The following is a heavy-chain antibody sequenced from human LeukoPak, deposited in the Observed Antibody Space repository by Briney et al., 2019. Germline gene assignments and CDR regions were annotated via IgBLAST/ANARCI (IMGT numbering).Heavy chain of an antibody. CDR3: AKDGYSGYAGPYYFDY. D-gene: IGHD5-12*01. V-gene: IGHV3-23*01. CDR2: ISGSGGST. Sequence: PGGSLTLSCAASGFTFSSYAMNWVRQAPGKGLEWVSGISGSGGSTYYADSVKGRFTISRDNSKNTLYLQMNSLRAEDTAVYYCAKDGYSGYAGPYYFDYWGQGTLVTVSS. J-gene: IGHJ4*02. CDR1: GFTFSSYA.